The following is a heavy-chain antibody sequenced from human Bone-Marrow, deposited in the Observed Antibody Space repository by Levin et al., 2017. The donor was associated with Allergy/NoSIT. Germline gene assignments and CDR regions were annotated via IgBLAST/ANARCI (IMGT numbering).Heavy chain of an antibody. Sequence: PGGSLRLSCQGSGYYFTSHWIAWVRQVPGKGLEWMGIIYPADSDTRYSPSFQGQVTISVDKSLNTAYLQWSSLKASDTAMYYCARHVREDQYSSRWVDPWGQGTLVTVSS. CDR1: GYYFTSHW. J-gene: IGHJ5*02. CDR3: ARHVREDQYSSRWVDP. CDR2: IYPADSDT. V-gene: IGHV5-51*01. D-gene: IGHD2/OR15-2a*01.